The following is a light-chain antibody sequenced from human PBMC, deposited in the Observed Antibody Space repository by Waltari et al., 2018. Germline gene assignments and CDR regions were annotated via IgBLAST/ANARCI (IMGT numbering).Light chain of an antibody. CDR3: CSFAGTSWV. Sequence: QSVLTQPRSVSGSPGQSVTISCTGTSYDVGGYNYVSWYQQYPGKAPKVMIYDVSKRPSGVTDRFSGSKSGNTASLTISGLQAEDEADYYCCSFAGTSWVFGGGTKVTVL. J-gene: IGLJ3*02. CDR1: SYDVGGYNY. CDR2: DVS. V-gene: IGLV2-11*01.